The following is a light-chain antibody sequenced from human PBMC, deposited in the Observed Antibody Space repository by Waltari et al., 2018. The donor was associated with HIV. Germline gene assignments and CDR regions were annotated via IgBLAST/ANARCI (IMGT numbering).Light chain of an antibody. CDR1: QSVSYN. Sequence: IVMTQSPATLSVSPGETATLSCRASQSVSYNVAWYQQKPGQAPRLLIYDASSRASGLPAMFSGSGSGTEFTLTISSLQSEDFASYYCQQYNYWPPETFGQGTKLEMK. CDR2: DAS. CDR3: QQYNYWPPET. V-gene: IGKV3-15*01. J-gene: IGKJ2*01.